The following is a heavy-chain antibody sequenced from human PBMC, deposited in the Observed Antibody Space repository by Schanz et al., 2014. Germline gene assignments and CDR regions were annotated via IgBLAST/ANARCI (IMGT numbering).Heavy chain of an antibody. Sequence: DVHLLESGGGLVQPGGSLRLSCAASEFTFSTDAMSWVRQAPGKGLEWLSVISASGGDTYYADSVKGRFTISRDNSNKTVDLQMNSLRAEDTAVYYCAKVRYSSGWRGDYFDEWGQGTLVTVAS. V-gene: IGHV3-23*01. J-gene: IGHJ4*02. CDR3: AKVRYSSGWRGDYFDE. CDR1: EFTFSTDA. CDR2: ISASGGDT. D-gene: IGHD6-25*01.